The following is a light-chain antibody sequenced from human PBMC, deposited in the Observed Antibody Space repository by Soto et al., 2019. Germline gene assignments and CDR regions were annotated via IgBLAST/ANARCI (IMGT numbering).Light chain of an antibody. V-gene: IGKV3-15*01. CDR2: RVS. CDR1: QSVGSL. J-gene: IGKJ5*01. CDR3: QQYNDWPIT. Sequence: EVVMTQSPATLSVSPGEGATLSCRASQSVGSLVAWYQQKPGQAPRLLIYRVSTRATDIAARFTGSWSGTEFTLTISSLQTEDFAVYYCQQYNDWPITFGPGTRLEIK.